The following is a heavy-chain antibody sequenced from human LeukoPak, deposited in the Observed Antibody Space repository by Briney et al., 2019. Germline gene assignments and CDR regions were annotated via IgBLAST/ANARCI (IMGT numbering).Heavy chain of an antibody. V-gene: IGHV3-23*01. CDR3: AKRSGEVLWFGELLYYFDY. J-gene: IGHJ4*02. CDR2: ISGSGGST. D-gene: IGHD3-10*01. CDR1: GFTFSSYG. Sequence: GGSLGLSCAASGFTFSSYGMHWVRQAPGKGLEWVSAISGSGGSTYYADSVKGRFTISRDNSKNTLYLQMNSLRAEDTAVYYCAKRSGEVLWFGELLYYFDYWGQGTLVTVSS.